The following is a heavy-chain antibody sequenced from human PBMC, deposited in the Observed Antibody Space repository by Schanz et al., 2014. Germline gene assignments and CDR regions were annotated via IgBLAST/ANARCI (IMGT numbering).Heavy chain of an antibody. CDR1: GLNFDYYG. Sequence: QVQLVESGGGVVQPGRSLRLSCATSGLNFDYYGMNWVRQAPGKGLEWVANIGYDGSEKYYVDSVKGRFTISRDNSKDTLYLQMSGMTTEDTAVYYCARGPSPIQGVPMDFWGQGTLVVVSS. CDR2: IGYDGSEK. D-gene: IGHD3-10*01. V-gene: IGHV3-33*01. CDR3: ARGPSPIQGVPMDF. J-gene: IGHJ4*02.